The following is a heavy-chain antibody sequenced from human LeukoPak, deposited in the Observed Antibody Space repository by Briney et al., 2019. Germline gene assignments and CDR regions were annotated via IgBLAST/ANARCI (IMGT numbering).Heavy chain of an antibody. V-gene: IGHV3-53*01. Sequence: GGSLRLSCAASGFSVSTYYMSWVRQAPGKGLEWVSVIYTGGSTYYADSVKGRFTISRDSSSNTLFLQMSSLRVADTAVYYCARDSGSYFHDAFDIWGLGTMVTVSS. J-gene: IGHJ3*02. CDR1: GFSVSTYY. CDR3: ARDSGSYFHDAFDI. D-gene: IGHD1-26*01. CDR2: IYTGGST.